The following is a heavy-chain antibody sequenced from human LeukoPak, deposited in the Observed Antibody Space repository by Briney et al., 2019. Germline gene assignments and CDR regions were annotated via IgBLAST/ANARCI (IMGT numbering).Heavy chain of an antibody. CDR1: GGTFSSYA. CDR2: IIPIFGTA. Sequence: SVKVSCKASGGTFSSYAISLVRQAPGQGLEWMGGIIPIFGTANYAQKFQGRVTITTDESTSTAYMELSSLRSEDTAVYYCARDDLWSGYPDYWGQGTLVTVSS. J-gene: IGHJ4*02. CDR3: ARDDLWSGYPDY. V-gene: IGHV1-69*05. D-gene: IGHD3-3*01.